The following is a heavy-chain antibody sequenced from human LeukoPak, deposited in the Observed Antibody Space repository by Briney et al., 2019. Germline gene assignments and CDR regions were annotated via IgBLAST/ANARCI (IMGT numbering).Heavy chain of an antibody. CDR3: AKARAEIWFDP. V-gene: IGHV3-23*01. D-gene: IGHD1-14*01. Sequence: GGALRLSCAASGFTFSSYSMIWVRQAPGTGREWVSAISGSGRRTYSADSVKGRFTISRDHSKNPLYLQMNSLRAEDTAVHYCAKARAEIWFDPWGQGTLVTVSS. J-gene: IGHJ5*02. CDR2: ISGSGRRT. CDR1: GFTFSSYS.